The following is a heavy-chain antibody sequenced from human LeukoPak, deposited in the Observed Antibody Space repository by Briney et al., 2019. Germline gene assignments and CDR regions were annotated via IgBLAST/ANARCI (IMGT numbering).Heavy chain of an antibody. J-gene: IGHJ5*02. D-gene: IGHD3-10*01. CDR3: ARGRRFHYYYGSGSYRQYNWFDP. CDR1: GGSFSCYY. V-gene: IGHV4-34*01. CDR2: INHSGST. Sequence: PSETLSLTCAVYGGSFSCYYWRWIRQPPGKGLEWIGEINHSGSTNYNPSLKSRVTISVDTSKNQFSLKLSSVTAADTAVYYCARGRRFHYYYGSGSYRQYNWFDPWGQGTLVTVSS.